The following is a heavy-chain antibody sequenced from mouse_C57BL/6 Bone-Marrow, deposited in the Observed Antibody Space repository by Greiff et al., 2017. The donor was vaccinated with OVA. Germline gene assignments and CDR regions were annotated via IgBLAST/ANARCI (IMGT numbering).Heavy chain of an antibody. V-gene: IGHV1-4*01. CDR1: GYTFTSYT. CDR3: ARWGYDAGFAY. Sequence: VQLQQSGAELARPGASVKMSCKASGYTFTSYTMHWVKQRPGQGLEWIGYINPSSGYTKYNQKFKDKATLTADKSSSTAYMQLSSLTSEDSAVYYCARWGYDAGFAYWGQGTLVTVSA. CDR2: INPSSGYT. D-gene: IGHD2-2*01. J-gene: IGHJ3*01.